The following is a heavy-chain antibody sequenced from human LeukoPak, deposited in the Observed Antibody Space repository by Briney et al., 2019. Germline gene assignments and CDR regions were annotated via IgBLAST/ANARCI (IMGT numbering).Heavy chain of an antibody. V-gene: IGHV3-74*03. D-gene: IGHD1-26*01. CDR2: LNKDGRTT. CDR1: GFAFSRYW. J-gene: IGHJ6*02. CDR3: ARDLGGRAGS. Sequence: GGSLRRSCEASGFAFSRYWMLWVRQVPGKGLEWVSRLNKDGRTTTYADSVQGRVAIARDNNKNKLYLVRSSLRVDATALSSCARDLGGRAGSWGQGTSVTVSS.